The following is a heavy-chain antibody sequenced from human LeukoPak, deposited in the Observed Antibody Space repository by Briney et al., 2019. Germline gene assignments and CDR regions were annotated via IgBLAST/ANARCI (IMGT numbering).Heavy chain of an antibody. J-gene: IGHJ6*02. CDR3: AYTGIVGATNYFHYGMDV. V-gene: IGHV4-4*07. D-gene: IGHD1-26*01. CDR2: IYISGST. CDR1: GGSISSYY. Sequence: SETLSLTCTVSGGSISSYYWSWIRQPAGKGLEWIERIYISGSTNYNPSLKSRVTMSVDASKNQFSLKLRSVTAADTAVYYCAYTGIVGATNYFHYGMDVWGQGTTVTVSS.